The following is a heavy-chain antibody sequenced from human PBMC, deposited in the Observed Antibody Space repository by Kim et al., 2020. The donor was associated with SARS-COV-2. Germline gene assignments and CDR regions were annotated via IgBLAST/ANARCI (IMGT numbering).Heavy chain of an antibody. J-gene: IGHJ6*02. Sequence: SETLSLTCAVYGGSFSGYYWSWIRQPPGKGLEWIGEINHSGSTNYNPSLKSRVTISVDTSKNQFSLKLSSVTAADTAVYYCARGREYCSGGSCYANYYYYGMDVWGQGTTVTVSS. CDR3: ARGREYCSGGSCYANYYYYGMDV. D-gene: IGHD2-15*01. CDR2: INHSGST. V-gene: IGHV4-34*01. CDR1: GGSFSGYY.